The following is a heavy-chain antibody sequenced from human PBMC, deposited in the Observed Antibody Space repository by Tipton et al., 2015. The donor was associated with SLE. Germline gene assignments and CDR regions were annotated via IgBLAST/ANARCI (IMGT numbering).Heavy chain of an antibody. CDR2: IYASGST. CDR1: GGSISSGNYY. CDR3: ARAPAPSGYIFDF. J-gene: IGHJ4*02. V-gene: IGHV4-61*02. D-gene: IGHD5-12*01. Sequence: TLSLTCTVSGGSISSGNYYWSWIRQTAGKGLEWLGRIYASGSTNYNPSLKSRVTISVDTSKNQFSLRLRSVTAADTAVYYCARAPAPSGYIFDFWGQGALVTVSS.